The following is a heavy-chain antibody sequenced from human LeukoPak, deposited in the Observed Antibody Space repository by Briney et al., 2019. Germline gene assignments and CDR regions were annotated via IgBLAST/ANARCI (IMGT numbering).Heavy chain of an antibody. CDR2: ISGSGGST. D-gene: IGHD3-3*01. V-gene: IGHV3-23*01. CDR3: AGVYDASGYYRTPIDK. Sequence: GGSLRLSCAASGFTFSSYAMSWVRQAPGKGLEWVSAISGSGGSTYYADSVKGRFTISRDNSKNTLYLQMNSLRAEDTAIYFCAGVYDASGYYRTPIDKWGQGTLVAVAS. J-gene: IGHJ4*02. CDR1: GFTFSSYA.